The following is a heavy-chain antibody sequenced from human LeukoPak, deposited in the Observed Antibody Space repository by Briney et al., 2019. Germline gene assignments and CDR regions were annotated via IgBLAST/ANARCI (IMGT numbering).Heavy chain of an antibody. CDR3: AGYGDSKFDH. Sequence: SETLSLTCTVSGGSICSNYWSWIRQPPGKGLEWIGFFYIRGTTNYNPSLKSRVTISVDTSRNQFSLKLSSVTAADTAVYYCAGYGDSKFDHWSQGTLVTVSS. V-gene: IGHV4-4*09. J-gene: IGHJ4*02. CDR2: FYIRGTT. D-gene: IGHD4-17*01. CDR1: GGSICSNY.